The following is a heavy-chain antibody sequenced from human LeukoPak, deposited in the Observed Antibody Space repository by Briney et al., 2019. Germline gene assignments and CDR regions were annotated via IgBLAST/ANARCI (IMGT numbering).Heavy chain of an antibody. CDR3: ANSGGIVGGYYGY. J-gene: IGHJ4*02. CDR2: IRYDGSNK. Sequence: PGGSLRLSCAASGFTFSSYGMHWVRQAPGKGLEWVAFIRYDGSNKYYADSVKGRFTISRDNSKNTLYLQMNSLRAEDTAVYYCANSGGIVGGYYGYRGQGTLVTVSS. D-gene: IGHD3-22*01. V-gene: IGHV3-30*02. CDR1: GFTFSSYG.